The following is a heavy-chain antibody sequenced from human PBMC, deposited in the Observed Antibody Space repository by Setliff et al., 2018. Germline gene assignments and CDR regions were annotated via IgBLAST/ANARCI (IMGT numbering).Heavy chain of an antibody. Sequence: PGGSLRLSCAASGFKFSNCWVSWVRQAPGKGLEWLASINPDASEKYYVDSVKGRFTISRDNAKNSLSLQMNSLRTEDTAVYYCAGQGPIFGSGLIPGFDQWGQGTMVTVSS. J-gene: IGHJ4*02. CDR2: INPDASEK. CDR3: AGQGPIFGSGLIPGFDQ. CDR1: GFKFSNCW. V-gene: IGHV3-7*01. D-gene: IGHD3-3*01.